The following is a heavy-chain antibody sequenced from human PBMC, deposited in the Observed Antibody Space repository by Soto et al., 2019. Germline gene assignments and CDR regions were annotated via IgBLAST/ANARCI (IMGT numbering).Heavy chain of an antibody. J-gene: IGHJ6*02. CDR1: GGSISSCGYY. CDR2: IYYSGST. V-gene: IGHV4-31*03. D-gene: IGHD1-7*01. Sequence: QVQLQESGPGLVKPSQTLSLTCTVSGGSISSCGYYWSWIRQHPGNGLEWIGYIYYSGSTYYNPSLKSRVTTSVDTSKNQFSLKLSSVTAADTAVYYCARVGTISGTTNYYYGMDVWGQGTTVTVSS. CDR3: ARVGTISGTTNYYYGMDV.